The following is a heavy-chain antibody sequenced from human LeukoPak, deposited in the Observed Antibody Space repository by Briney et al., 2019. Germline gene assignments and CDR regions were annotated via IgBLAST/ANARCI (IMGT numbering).Heavy chain of an antibody. D-gene: IGHD3-10*01. CDR1: EFTFSSYG. J-gene: IGHJ5*02. V-gene: IGHV3-30*02. CDR2: IRYDGSSK. CDR3: AKDGEYYGSGSVGWFDP. Sequence: PGGSLRLSCAASEFTFSSYGMHWVRQAPGKGLEWVSFIRYDGSSKYYAESVKGRFTVSRDNSKNTLSLQMNSLRAADTAVYYCAKDGEYYGSGSVGWFDPWGQGTLVTVSS.